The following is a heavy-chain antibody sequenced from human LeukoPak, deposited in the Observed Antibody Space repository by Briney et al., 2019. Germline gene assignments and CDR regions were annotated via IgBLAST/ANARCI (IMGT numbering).Heavy chain of an antibody. V-gene: IGHV4-38-2*02. D-gene: IGHD3-3*01. Sequence: SETLSLTCTVSGGSISSHYWGWIRQPPGKGLEWIGSIYHSGSTYYNPSLKSRVTISVDTSKNQFSLKLSSVTAADTAVYYCARVVFGETQYYFDYWGQGTLVTVSS. J-gene: IGHJ4*02. CDR2: IYHSGST. CDR1: GGSISSHY. CDR3: ARVVFGETQYYFDY.